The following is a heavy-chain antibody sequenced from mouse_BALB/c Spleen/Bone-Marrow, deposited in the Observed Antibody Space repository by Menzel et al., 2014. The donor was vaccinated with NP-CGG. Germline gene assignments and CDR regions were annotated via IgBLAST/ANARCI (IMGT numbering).Heavy chain of an antibody. CDR2: INPGSGGT. CDR1: GYAFTNYL. CDR3: ARCLTGTSALDF. D-gene: IGHD4-1*01. Sequence: VQLQQSGAELVRPGTSVKVSCKASGYAFTNYLIEWVKQRPGQGLEWIGVINPGSGGTNYNEKFRGKATLTADKSSGTAYMQLSSLTSDDSAVYFCARCLTGTSALDFWGQGTSVTVSS. V-gene: IGHV1-54*01. J-gene: IGHJ4*01.